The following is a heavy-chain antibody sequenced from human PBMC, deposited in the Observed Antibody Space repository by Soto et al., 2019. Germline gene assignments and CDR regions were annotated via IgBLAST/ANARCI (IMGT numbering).Heavy chain of an antibody. CDR1: GDRLSNSW. V-gene: IGHV5-10-1*01. CDR3: GKHGEAPFDY. D-gene: IGHD3-10*01. J-gene: IGHJ4*02. Sequence: GDSLKISCKASGDRLSNSWISWVRQMPGKGLEWMGKIDPLDSQTNYSPSFQGLVVISVDKSSDTAYLQWNNLKATDTAMYFCGKHGEAPFDYWGQGTLVTVSS. CDR2: IDPLDSQT.